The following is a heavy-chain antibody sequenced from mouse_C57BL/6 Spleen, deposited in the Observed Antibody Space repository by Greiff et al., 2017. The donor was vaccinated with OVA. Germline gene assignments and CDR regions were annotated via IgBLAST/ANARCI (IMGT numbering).Heavy chain of an antibody. Sequence: QVQLQQPGAELVMPGASVKLSCKASGYTFTSYWMHWVKQRPEQGLEWIGEIDPSDSYTNYNQKFKGKSTLTVDKSSSTAYMQLSSLTSEDSAVYYCARSVTAQAKDYAMDYWGQGTSVTVAS. CDR1: GYTFTSYW. J-gene: IGHJ4*01. D-gene: IGHD3-2*02. CDR2: IDPSDSYT. V-gene: IGHV1-69*01. CDR3: ARSVTAQAKDYAMDY.